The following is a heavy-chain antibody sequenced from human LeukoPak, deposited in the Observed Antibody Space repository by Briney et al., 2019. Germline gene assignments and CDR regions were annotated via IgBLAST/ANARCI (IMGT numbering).Heavy chain of an antibody. D-gene: IGHD3-22*01. CDR3: AKKRGNYYDSSGYRTDAFDS. CDR1: GFTFSSYA. V-gene: IGHV3-23*01. Sequence: GGSLRLSCAASGFTFSSYAMSWVRQAPGKGLEWVSAISGSGGSTYYADSVKGRFTISRDNSKNTLYLQMNSLRAEDTAVYYCAKKRGNYYDSSGYRTDAFDSWGQRTMVTVSS. J-gene: IGHJ3*02. CDR2: ISGSGGST.